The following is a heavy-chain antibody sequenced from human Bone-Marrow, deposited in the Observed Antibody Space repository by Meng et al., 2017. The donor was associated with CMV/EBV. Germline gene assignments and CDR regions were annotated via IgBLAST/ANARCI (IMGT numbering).Heavy chain of an antibody. CDR2: IYYSGST. Sequence: SQTLSLTCTVSGGSISSSNYYWGWIRQPPGKGLEWIGTIYYSGSTYYNPSLKSRVTISVDTSKNQFSLKLSSVTAADTAVYYCARDYSNYVFDYYRGMDVWGQGTTVTVYS. CDR3: ARDYSNYVFDYYRGMDV. CDR1: GGSISSSNYY. J-gene: IGHJ6*01. V-gene: IGHV4-39*07. D-gene: IGHD4-11*01.